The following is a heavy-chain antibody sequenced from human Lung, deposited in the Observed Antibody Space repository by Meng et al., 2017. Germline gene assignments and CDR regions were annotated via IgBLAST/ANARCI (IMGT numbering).Heavy chain of an antibody. CDR3: ARGPTTMAHDFDY. Sequence: RQWGAGLLKPSETLSLTFVVSCGSFSDYYWSWIRQPPGKGLEWIGEINHSGSTNYNPSLESRATISVDTSQNNLSLKLSSVTAADSAVYYCARGPTTMAHDFDYWGQGTLVTVSS. V-gene: IGHV4-34*01. J-gene: IGHJ4*02. D-gene: IGHD4-11*01. CDR1: CGSFSDYY. CDR2: INHSGST.